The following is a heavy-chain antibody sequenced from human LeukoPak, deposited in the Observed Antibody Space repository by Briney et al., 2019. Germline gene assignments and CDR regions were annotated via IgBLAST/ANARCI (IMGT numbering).Heavy chain of an antibody. J-gene: IGHJ6*02. V-gene: IGHV1-69*13. D-gene: IGHD6-13*01. CDR1: GGTFSSYA. Sequence: SVKVSCKASGGTFSSYAISWVRQAPGQGLEWMGGIIPIFGTANYAQKFQGRVTITADESTSTAYMELSSLRSEDTAVYYCARGVAPSRGIAAAGTFGYYYYGMNVWGQGTTVTVSS. CDR2: IIPIFGTA. CDR3: ARGVAPSRGIAAAGTFGYYYYGMNV.